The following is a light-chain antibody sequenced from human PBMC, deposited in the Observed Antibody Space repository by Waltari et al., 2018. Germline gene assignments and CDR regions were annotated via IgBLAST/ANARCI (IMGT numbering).Light chain of an antibody. V-gene: IGLV1-47*01. CDR2: RNN. CDR3: AAWDDSLSGVV. Sequence: QSVLTQPPSASGTPGQRVTISCSGSSSNIGSNYVYWYQQLPGTAPKLRIYRNNQRPSGVPDRFSGSKSGTSASLAISGLRSEGEADYYCAAWDDSLSGVVFGGGTKLTVL. J-gene: IGLJ2*01. CDR1: SSNIGSNY.